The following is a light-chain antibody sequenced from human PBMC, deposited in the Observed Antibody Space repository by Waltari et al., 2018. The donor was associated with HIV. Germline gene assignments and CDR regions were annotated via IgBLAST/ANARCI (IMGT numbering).Light chain of an antibody. Sequence: NVMTQSPATLSAYRGEDVTVFCRAAEIITTNLAWYHLKPGQTPRLLIFGASARATGVPARFSGSGSGKEFTLTISGLQSDDSGVYYCQHYDSWPLTFGPGTKVAIK. J-gene: IGKJ3*01. CDR3: QHYDSWPLT. CDR1: EIITTN. V-gene: IGKV3D-15*01. CDR2: GAS.